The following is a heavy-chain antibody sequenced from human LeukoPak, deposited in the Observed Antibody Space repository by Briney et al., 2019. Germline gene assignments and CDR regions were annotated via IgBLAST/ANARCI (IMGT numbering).Heavy chain of an antibody. CDR3: ARGELGFGELLEQYYYYYYMDV. V-gene: IGHV1-69*05. D-gene: IGHD3-10*01. J-gene: IGHJ6*03. CDR2: IIPIFGTA. Sequence: GASVKVSCKASGGTFSSYAITWVRQAPGQGLEWMGRIIPIFGTANYAQKFQGRVTITTDESTSTAYMELSSLRSEDTAVYYCARGELGFGELLEQYYYYYYMDVWGKGTTVTVSS. CDR1: GGTFSSYA.